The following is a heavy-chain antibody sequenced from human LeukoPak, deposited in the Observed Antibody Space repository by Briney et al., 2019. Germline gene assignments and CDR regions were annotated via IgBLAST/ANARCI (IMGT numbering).Heavy chain of an antibody. V-gene: IGHV1-46*01. J-gene: IGHJ4*02. CDR2: INLSGGST. CDR1: GYTFTSYH. CDR3: ARDYVDDIPMIKDY. Sequence: ASVKVSCKASGYTFTSYHMHWVRQAPGQGLEWMGKINLSGGSTTYAQKFQGRVTMTRDTSTSTVYMELSSLRSEDTAVYYCARDYVDDIPMIKDYWGLGTLVTVSS. D-gene: IGHD2-8*01.